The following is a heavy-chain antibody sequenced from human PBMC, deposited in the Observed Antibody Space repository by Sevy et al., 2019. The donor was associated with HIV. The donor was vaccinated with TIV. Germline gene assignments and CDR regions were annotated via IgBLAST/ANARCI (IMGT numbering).Heavy chain of an antibody. D-gene: IGHD3-22*01. V-gene: IGHV3-23*01. J-gene: IGHJ4*02. CDR3: AKGGSTSGYYLNYFAY. Sequence: GGSLRLSCAASGFTFNNYDMTWVRQAPGKGLEWVSAVSGGGDTTYYADSVKGRFTISRDNSKNTLYLQINSLRAEDTAVYYCAKGGSTSGYYLNYFAYWGQGTLVTVSS. CDR1: GFTFNNYD. CDR2: VSGGGDTT.